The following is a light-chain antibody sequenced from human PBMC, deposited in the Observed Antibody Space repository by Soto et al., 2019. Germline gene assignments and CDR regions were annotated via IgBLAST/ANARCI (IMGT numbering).Light chain of an antibody. CDR2: DAS. Sequence: TQSPATLSVSPFELVTLSCRASRSVATNLAWYQQRPGQAPRLLIYDASNRATGIPARFSGSGSGTDFTLTISSLEPEDFAVYYCQQRSNWPITFGQGTRLEI. CDR1: RSVATN. J-gene: IGKJ5*01. CDR3: QQRSNWPIT. V-gene: IGKV3-11*01.